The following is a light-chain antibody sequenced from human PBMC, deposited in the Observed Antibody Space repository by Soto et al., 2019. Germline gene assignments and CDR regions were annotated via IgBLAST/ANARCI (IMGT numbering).Light chain of an antibody. CDR1: SIDVGGYNY. CDR2: DVA. J-gene: IGLJ1*01. CDR3: SSYTSSSTLYV. V-gene: IGLV2-14*03. Sequence: QSALTQPASVSGSPGQSIAISCTGASIDVGGYNYVSWYQQHPGKAPKLMIYDVASRPLGVSDRFSGSKSGNTASLTISGLQADDEADYYCSSYTSSSTLYVFGTGTKVTVL.